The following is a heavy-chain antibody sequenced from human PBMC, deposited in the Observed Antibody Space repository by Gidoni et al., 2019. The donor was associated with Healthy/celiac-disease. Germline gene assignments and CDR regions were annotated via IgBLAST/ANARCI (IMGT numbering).Heavy chain of an antibody. J-gene: IGHJ4*02. CDR2: ISYDGSNK. CDR1: GFTFSSYA. Sequence: QVQLVESGGGVVQPGRSLRLSCAASGFTFSSYAMHWVRQAPGKGLEWVAVISYDGSNKYYADSVKGRFTISRDNSKNTLYLQMNSLRAEDTAVYYCARDRLLWFGEEGYYFDYWGQGTLVTVSS. D-gene: IGHD3-10*01. V-gene: IGHV3-30*01. CDR3: ARDRLLWFGEEGYYFDY.